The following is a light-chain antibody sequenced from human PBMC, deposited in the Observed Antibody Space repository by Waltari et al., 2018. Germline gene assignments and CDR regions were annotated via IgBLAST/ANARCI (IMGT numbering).Light chain of an antibody. Sequence: QLALTQSPPASASLGASVKLTCTLSGGHSAHSIAFHQQQPEKGPRYLMKLDSDGSHTMGDGIPHRFSGSSSGAERYLTISSLQYEDEADYYCQTWGTGFVVFGGGTKLTVL. CDR1: GGHSAHS. V-gene: IGLV4-69*01. CDR2: LDSDGSH. CDR3: QTWGTGFVV. J-gene: IGLJ2*01.